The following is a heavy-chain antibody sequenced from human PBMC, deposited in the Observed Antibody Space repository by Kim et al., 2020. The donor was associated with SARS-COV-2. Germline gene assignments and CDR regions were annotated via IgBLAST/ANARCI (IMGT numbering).Heavy chain of an antibody. CDR3: ARDRVSYYYDSSGSTNDAFDI. CDR2: IIPIFGTA. V-gene: IGHV1-69*13. CDR1: GGTFSSYA. J-gene: IGHJ3*02. D-gene: IGHD3-22*01. Sequence: SVKVSCKASGGTFSSYAISWVRQAPGQGLEWMGGIIPIFGTANYAQKFQGRVTITADESTSTAYMELSSLRSEDTAVYYCARDRVSYYYDSSGSTNDAFDIWGQGTMVTVSS.